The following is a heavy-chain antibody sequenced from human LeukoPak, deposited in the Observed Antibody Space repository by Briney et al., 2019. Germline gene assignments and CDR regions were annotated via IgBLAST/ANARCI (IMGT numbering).Heavy chain of an antibody. D-gene: IGHD3-3*01. J-gene: IGHJ3*02. Sequence: SETLSLTCTVSGGSISSGSLYWSWIRQPAGKGLEWIGSIYYSGSTYYNPSLKSRVTISVDTSKNQFSLKLSSVTAADTAVYYCARVSNDFWSGYMAFDIWGQGTMVTVSS. V-gene: IGHV4-39*07. CDR3: ARVSNDFWSGYMAFDI. CDR1: GGSISSGSLY. CDR2: IYYSGST.